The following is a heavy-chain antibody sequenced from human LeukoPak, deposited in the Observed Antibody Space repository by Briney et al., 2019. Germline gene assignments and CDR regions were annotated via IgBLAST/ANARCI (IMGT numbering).Heavy chain of an antibody. Sequence: GGSLRLSCAASEFTFSGYWVNWVRQAPGKGPEWVANINQDGSEKHYVDSVKGRFTISRDNAKNSLYLQMNSLRAEDTAVYYCARTKHGVYGMDVWGQGTTVTVSS. D-gene: IGHD3-16*01. CDR1: EFTFSGYW. CDR3: ARTKHGVYGMDV. J-gene: IGHJ6*02. V-gene: IGHV3-7*01. CDR2: INQDGSEK.